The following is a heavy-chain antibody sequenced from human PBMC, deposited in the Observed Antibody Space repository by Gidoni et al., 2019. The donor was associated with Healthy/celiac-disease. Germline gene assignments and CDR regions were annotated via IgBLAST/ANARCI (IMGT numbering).Heavy chain of an antibody. J-gene: IGHJ4*02. V-gene: IGHV1-46*01. CDR1: GYTFTSYH. CDR3: ARVAKDYDHRKNYYFDY. CDR2: INPSGGST. D-gene: IGHD4-17*01. Sequence: QVQLVQSGAEVMKPVASVMVSCKASGYTFTSYHKHWVRQAPGQGLEWMGIINPSGGSTSYAQKIQGRVAVTRDTSTSTVYMKLSSLRSKDTAVYYCARVAKDYDHRKNYYFDYWGQGTLVTVSS.